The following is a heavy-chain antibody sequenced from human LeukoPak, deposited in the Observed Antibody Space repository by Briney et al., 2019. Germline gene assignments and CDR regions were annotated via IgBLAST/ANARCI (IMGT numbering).Heavy chain of an antibody. CDR3: ARGSRIAAAGPYFDY. V-gene: IGHV4-34*01. D-gene: IGHD6-13*01. J-gene: IGHJ4*02. CDR2: INHSGST. Sequence: SETLSLTCTVYGGSFSGYYWSWIRQPPGKGLEWIGEINHSGSTNYNPSLKSRVTISVDTSKNQFSLKLSSVTAADTAVYYCARGSRIAAAGPYFDYWGQGTLVTVSS. CDR1: GGSFSGYY.